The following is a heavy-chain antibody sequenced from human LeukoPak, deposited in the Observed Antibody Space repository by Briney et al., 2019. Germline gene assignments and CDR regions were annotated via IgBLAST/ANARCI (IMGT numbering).Heavy chain of an antibody. J-gene: IGHJ4*02. D-gene: IGHD6-13*01. Sequence: SVKVSCKASGGTFSSYTISWVRQAPGQGLEWMGRIIPILGIAYYAQKFQGRVMITADKSTSTAYMELSSLRSEDTAVYYCARDQEAAGTRGIYYFDYWGQGTLVTVSS. CDR3: ARDQEAAGTRGIYYFDY. V-gene: IGHV1-69*04. CDR1: GGTFSSYT. CDR2: IIPILGIA.